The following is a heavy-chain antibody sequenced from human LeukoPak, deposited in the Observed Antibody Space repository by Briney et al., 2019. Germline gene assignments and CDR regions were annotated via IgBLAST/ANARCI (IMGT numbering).Heavy chain of an antibody. CDR1: GGTFSSYA. CDR2: ITPIFGTA. Sequence: SVKVSCKASGGTFSSYAISWVRQAPGQGLEWMGRITPIFGTANYAQKFQGRVTITTDESTSTAYMELSGLRSEDTAVYYCASLGPYFDYWGQGTLVTVSS. CDR3: ASLGPYFDY. D-gene: IGHD7-27*01. V-gene: IGHV1-69*05. J-gene: IGHJ4*02.